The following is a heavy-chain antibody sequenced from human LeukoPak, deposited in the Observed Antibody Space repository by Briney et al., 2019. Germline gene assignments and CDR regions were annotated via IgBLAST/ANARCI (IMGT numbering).Heavy chain of an antibody. CDR2: IYPGDSDT. J-gene: IGHJ6*02. Sequence: GESLKISCQGSGYSFTSYWIGWVRQMPGKGLEWMGIIYPGDSDTRYSPSFQGQVTISADKSISTAYLQWSSLKASDTAMYYCARHVTTMVRGVIDRYYGMDVWGQGTTVTVSS. V-gene: IGHV5-51*01. CDR1: GYSFTSYW. CDR3: ARHVTTMVRGVIDRYYGMDV. D-gene: IGHD3-10*01.